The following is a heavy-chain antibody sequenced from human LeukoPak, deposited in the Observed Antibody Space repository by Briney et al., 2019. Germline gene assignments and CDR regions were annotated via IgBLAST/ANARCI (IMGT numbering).Heavy chain of an antibody. CDR2: IKQDGSEK. D-gene: IGHD6-19*01. Sequence: PGGSLRLSCAASGFTFSSYWMSWVRQAPGKGLEGVANIKQDGSEKYYVDPVKGRFTISRDNAKNSLYLQMNSLRAEDTAVYYCARDLVVAGIAVAALGYWGQGTLVTVSS. CDR1: GFTFSSYW. V-gene: IGHV3-7*01. CDR3: ARDLVVAGIAVAALGY. J-gene: IGHJ4*02.